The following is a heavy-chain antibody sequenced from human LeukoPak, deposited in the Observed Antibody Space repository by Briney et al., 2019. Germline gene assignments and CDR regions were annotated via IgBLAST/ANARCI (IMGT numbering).Heavy chain of an antibody. V-gene: IGHV3-21*01. Sequence: PGGSLRLSCAASGFTFSSYSMNWVRQAPGKGLEWVSSISSSSSYIYYADSVKGRFTISRDNAKNSLYLQMNSLRAEDTAVYYCARLFDFWSGYYFDYWGQGTLVTVSS. CDR2: ISSSSSYI. CDR3: ARLFDFWSGYYFDY. D-gene: IGHD3-3*01. J-gene: IGHJ4*02. CDR1: GFTFSSYS.